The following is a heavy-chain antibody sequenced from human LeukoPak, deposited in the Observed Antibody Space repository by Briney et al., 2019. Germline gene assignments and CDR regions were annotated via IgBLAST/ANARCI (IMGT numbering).Heavy chain of an antibody. V-gene: IGHV4-59*01. D-gene: IGHD3-22*01. CDR3: ARAYYDRSGSIDY. Sequence: SETLSLTCTVSGGSISSYYWSWIRQPPGKGLEWIGYIYYSGSTNYNPSLKSRDTISLDTSKNQFSLKLSLHTGAGTAVYHCARAYYDRSGSIDYWGQGTLVTVSS. J-gene: IGHJ4*02. CDR1: GGSISSYY. CDR2: IYYSGST.